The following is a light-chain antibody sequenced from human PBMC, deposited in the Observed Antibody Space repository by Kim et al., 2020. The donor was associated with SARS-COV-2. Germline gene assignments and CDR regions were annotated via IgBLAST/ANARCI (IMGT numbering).Light chain of an antibody. Sequence: DIQMTQSPSSLSASVGDRVTITCRASQSISSYLNWYQQKPGKAPKLLIYAASSLQSGVPSRFSGSGSGTDFTLTISSLQPEDFATYYCQQNYSTPHTFGQENKLEI. CDR2: AAS. J-gene: IGKJ2*01. CDR1: QSISSY. V-gene: IGKV1-39*01. CDR3: QQNYSTPHT.